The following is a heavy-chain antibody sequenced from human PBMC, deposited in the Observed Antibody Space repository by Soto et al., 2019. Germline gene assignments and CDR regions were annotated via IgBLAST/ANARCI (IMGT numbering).Heavy chain of an antibody. V-gene: IGHV4-59*12. CDR1: GGSISSYY. CDR2: INHSGST. J-gene: IGHJ3*02. Sequence: LSLTCTVSGGSISSYYWSWIRQPPGKGLEWIGNINHSGSTNYNPSLKSRVTISVDTSKNQFSLKLSSVTAADTAVYYCARGYCSGGSCYSRFSFDAFDIWGQGTMVTVSS. CDR3: ARGYCSGGSCYSRFSFDAFDI. D-gene: IGHD2-15*01.